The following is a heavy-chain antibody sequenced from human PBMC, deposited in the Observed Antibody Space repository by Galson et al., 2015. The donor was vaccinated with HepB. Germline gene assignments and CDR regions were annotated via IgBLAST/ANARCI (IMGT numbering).Heavy chain of an antibody. D-gene: IGHD2-2*01. CDR1: GFTFSNAW. Sequence: SLRLSCAASGFTFSNAWMNWVRQAPGKGLEWVGRIKSKTDGGTTDYAAPVKGRFTISRDDSKNTLYLQMNSLKTEDTAVYYCTTERDYCSSTSCYDYYYYMDVWGKGTTVTVSS. J-gene: IGHJ6*03. CDR3: TTERDYCSSTSCYDYYYYMDV. V-gene: IGHV3-15*07. CDR2: IKSKTDGGTT.